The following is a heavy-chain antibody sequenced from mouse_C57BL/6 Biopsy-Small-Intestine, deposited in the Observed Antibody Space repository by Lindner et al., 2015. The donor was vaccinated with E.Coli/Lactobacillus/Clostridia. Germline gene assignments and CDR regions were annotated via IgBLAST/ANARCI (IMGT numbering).Heavy chain of an antibody. V-gene: IGHV1-19*01. CDR1: GYTFSDNY. CDR3: ARSSPESGSAPAYYYYMDV. CDR2: INPKSGGT. Sequence: SVKVSCKASGYTFSDNYMNWVRQAPGQGLEWMGRINPKSGGTTYAHNFQGRVTMTRDISISTAYMELTSLRSDDTAVYYCARSSPESGSAPAYYYYMDVWGKGTTVTVSS. D-gene: IGHD1-3*01. J-gene: IGHJ1*03.